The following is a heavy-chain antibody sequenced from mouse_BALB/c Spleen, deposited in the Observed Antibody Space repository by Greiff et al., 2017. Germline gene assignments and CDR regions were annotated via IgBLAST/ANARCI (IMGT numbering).Heavy chain of an antibody. Sequence: EVHLVESGGGLVKPGGSLKLSCAASGFTFSSYAMSWVRQTPEKRLEWVATISSGGSYTYYPDSVKGRFTISRDNAKNTLYLQMSSLRSEDTAMYYCARPGGYYYGSSPYYFDYWGQGTTLTVSS. V-gene: IGHV5-9-3*01. CDR1: GFTFSSYA. CDR2: ISSGGSYT. D-gene: IGHD1-1*01. CDR3: ARPGGYYYGSSPYYFDY. J-gene: IGHJ2*01.